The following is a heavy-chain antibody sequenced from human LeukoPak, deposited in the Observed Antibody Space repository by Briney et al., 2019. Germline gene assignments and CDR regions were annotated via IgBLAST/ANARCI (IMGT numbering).Heavy chain of an antibody. CDR1: GFPFTNYA. Sequence: GGSLRLSCAASGFPFTNYAMHWVRQAPGKGLEWVAVISNDGRSKYHADSVKGRFTISRDDSKKTVYLQMNSLGGEDSAVYFCARENSYGAPLDYWGQGSLVTVSS. CDR2: ISNDGRSK. D-gene: IGHD5-18*01. J-gene: IGHJ4*02. CDR3: ARENSYGAPLDY. V-gene: IGHV3-30*03.